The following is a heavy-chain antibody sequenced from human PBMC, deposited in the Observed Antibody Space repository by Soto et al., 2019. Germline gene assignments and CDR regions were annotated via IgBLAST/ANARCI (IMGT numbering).Heavy chain of an antibody. CDR1: GYTFTSYG. Sequence: ASVKVSCKASGYTFTSYGICWVRQAPGQGLEWMGRISAYNGNTNYAQKLQGRVTMTTDTSTSTAYMELRSLRSDDTAVYYFARDRGYNWNYGWFDPWGQGTLVTVSS. CDR2: ISAYNGNT. CDR3: ARDRGYNWNYGWFDP. V-gene: IGHV1-18*01. J-gene: IGHJ5*02. D-gene: IGHD1-7*01.